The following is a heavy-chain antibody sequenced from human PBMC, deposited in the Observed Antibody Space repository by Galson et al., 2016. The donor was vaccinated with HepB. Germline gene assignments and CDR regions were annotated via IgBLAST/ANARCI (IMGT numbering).Heavy chain of an antibody. CDR3: ARDYDRRGWFDP. CDR2: IIPIVDSA. Sequence: SVKVSCKASGGTFSSYLISWLRQAPGQGLEWMGGIIPIVDSANYAQKFRGRVTITADKTTSPAYTELRSLRSEDTAVYYCARDYDRRGWFDPWGQGTLVTVSS. D-gene: IGHD3-16*01. J-gene: IGHJ5*02. CDR1: GGTFSSYL. V-gene: IGHV1-69*06.